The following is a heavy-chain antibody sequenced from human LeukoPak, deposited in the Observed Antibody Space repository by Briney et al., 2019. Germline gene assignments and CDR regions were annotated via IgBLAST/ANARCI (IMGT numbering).Heavy chain of an antibody. CDR2: INPKSGGT. V-gene: IGHV1-2*02. Sequence: GASVKVSCKASGYSFTGHYMHWVRQAPGQGLEWMGWINPKSGGTNYAQKLQGRVTMTTDTSTSTAYMELRSLRSDDTAVYYCARVRVSYYMDVWGKGTTVTVSS. CDR1: GYSFTGHY. CDR3: ARVRVSYYMDV. J-gene: IGHJ6*03.